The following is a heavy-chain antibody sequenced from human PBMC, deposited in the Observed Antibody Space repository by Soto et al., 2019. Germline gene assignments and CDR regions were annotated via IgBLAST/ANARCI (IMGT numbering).Heavy chain of an antibody. Sequence: GGSLRLSCAASGFSFSSYSMNWVRQAPGKGLEWVAVISYDGSNKYYADSVKGRFTISRDNSKNTLYLQMNSLRAEDTAVYYCAKDQGAPVLDYWGQGTLVTVSS. CDR3: AKDQGAPVLDY. V-gene: IGHV3-30*18. CDR2: ISYDGSNK. J-gene: IGHJ4*02. CDR1: GFSFSSYS.